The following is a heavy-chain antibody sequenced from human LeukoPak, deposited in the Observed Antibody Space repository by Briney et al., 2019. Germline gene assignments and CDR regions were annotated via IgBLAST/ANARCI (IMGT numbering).Heavy chain of an antibody. V-gene: IGHV3-30*02. CDR3: ARGNSYMDV. CDR1: GFTFSTYD. CDR2: IRYDGSDK. Sequence: GGSLRLSCAASGFTFSTYDMHWVRQAPGKGLEWVSFIRYDGSDKLYADSVKGRFTVSRDNSKNTLYLQMNSLRAEDTAVYSCARGNSYMDVWGKGTTVTVSS. J-gene: IGHJ6*03.